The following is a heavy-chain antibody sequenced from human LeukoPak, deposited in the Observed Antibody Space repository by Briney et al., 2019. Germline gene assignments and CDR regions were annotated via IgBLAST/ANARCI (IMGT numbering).Heavy chain of an antibody. Sequence: GGSLRLSCAASRFTFSSYWMSWVRQAPGKGLEWVAVIWYDGSNKYYADSVKGRFTISRDNSKNTLYLQMNSLRAEDTAVYYCARGEQQLVLPFDYWGQGTLVTVSS. V-gene: IGHV3-33*08. CDR1: RFTFSSYW. CDR2: IWYDGSNK. J-gene: IGHJ4*02. CDR3: ARGEQQLVLPFDY. D-gene: IGHD6-13*01.